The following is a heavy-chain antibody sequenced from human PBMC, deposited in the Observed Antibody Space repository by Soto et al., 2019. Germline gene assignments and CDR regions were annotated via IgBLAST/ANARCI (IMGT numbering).Heavy chain of an antibody. Sequence: ASVKVSCKASGYTFTSYGISCVRRAPGQVLEWMGWISAYNGNTNYAQKLQGRVTMTTDTSTSTAYMELRSLRSDDTAVYYCARAIVVVVPAAIVYYYGMDVWGQGTTVTVSS. V-gene: IGHV1-18*01. J-gene: IGHJ6*02. CDR3: ARAIVVVVPAAIVYYYGMDV. CDR1: GYTFTSYG. D-gene: IGHD2-2*01. CDR2: ISAYNGNT.